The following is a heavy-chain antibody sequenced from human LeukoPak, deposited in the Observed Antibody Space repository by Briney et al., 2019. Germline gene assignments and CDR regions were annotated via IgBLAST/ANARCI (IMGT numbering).Heavy chain of an antibody. CDR1: GFTFSSYW. Sequence: PGGSLRLSCAASGFTFSSYWMSWVRQAPGKGLEWVANIKQDGSEKYYVDSVKGRFTISRDNAKNSLYLQMNSLRAEDTAVYYCARRPHSSGWYRPREIFDYWGQGTLVTVSS. D-gene: IGHD6-19*01. J-gene: IGHJ4*02. CDR2: IKQDGSEK. V-gene: IGHV3-7*01. CDR3: ARRPHSSGWYRPREIFDY.